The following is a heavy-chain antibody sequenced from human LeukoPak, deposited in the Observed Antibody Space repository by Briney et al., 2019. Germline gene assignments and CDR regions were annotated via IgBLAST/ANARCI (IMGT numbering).Heavy chain of an antibody. J-gene: IGHJ4*02. Sequence: GGSLRLSCVASGFTFSSYAMHWVRQAPGKGLEYVSAITSDGDTTYYANSVKGRFTISRDNSKNTLYLQMGSLRAEDMAVYYCARDEAGYSSDWGQGTLVTVYS. V-gene: IGHV3-64*01. D-gene: IGHD6-13*01. CDR3: ARDEAGYSSD. CDR2: ITSDGDTT. CDR1: GFTFSSYA.